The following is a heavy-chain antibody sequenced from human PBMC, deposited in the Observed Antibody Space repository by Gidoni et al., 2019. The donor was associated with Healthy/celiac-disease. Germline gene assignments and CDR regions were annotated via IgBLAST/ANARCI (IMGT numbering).Heavy chain of an antibody. Sequence: QVQLQASGPGLVKPSETLSLTCTVSGGSISSYYWSWIRQPPGKGLEWIGYIYYSGSTNYNPALKSRVTISVDTSKNQFSLKLSSVTAADTAVYYCARDRNDYVWGSYREGAFDIWGQGTMVTVSS. V-gene: IGHV4-59*01. CDR1: GGSISSYY. J-gene: IGHJ3*02. CDR2: IYYSGST. CDR3: ARDRNDYVWGSYREGAFDI. D-gene: IGHD3-16*02.